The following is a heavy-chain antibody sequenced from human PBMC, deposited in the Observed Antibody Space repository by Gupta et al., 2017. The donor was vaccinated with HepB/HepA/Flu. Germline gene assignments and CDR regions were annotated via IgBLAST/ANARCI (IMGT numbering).Heavy chain of an antibody. J-gene: IGHJ6*03. D-gene: IGHD1-26*01. CDR1: GGTFSSYA. CDR2: IIPIFGTA. CDR3: ARASRLISGYYYYMDV. V-gene: IGHV1-69*01. Sequence: QVQLVQSGAEVKKPGSSVKVSCKASGGTFSSYAISWVRQAPGQGLEWMGGIIPIFGTAKYAQKVQGRVTINADESTSTAYMELSSLRSEDTDVYYCARASRLISGYYYYMDVWGKGTTVTVSS.